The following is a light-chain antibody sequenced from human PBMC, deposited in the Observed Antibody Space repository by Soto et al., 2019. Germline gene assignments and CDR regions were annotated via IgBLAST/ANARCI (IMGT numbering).Light chain of an antibody. CDR3: QQYNSYSPT. V-gene: IGKV1-5*03. Sequence: IQMTQSPSPLSAYVGDRVTITCLASQSISVWLAWYQQKAGKAPNLLIYKASRLESGVPSRFSGSGSETEFTLTISGLQPGDSATYYCQQYNSYSPTFGQGTKVDIK. J-gene: IGKJ1*01. CDR2: KAS. CDR1: QSISVW.